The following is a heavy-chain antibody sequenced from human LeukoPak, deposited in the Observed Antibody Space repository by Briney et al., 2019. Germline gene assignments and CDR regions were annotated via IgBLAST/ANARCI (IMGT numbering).Heavy chain of an antibody. CDR1: GGSISSYY. Sequence: SETLSLTCTVSGGSISSYYWSWIRQPAGKGLEWIGRIYTSGSTNYNLSLKSRVTMSVDTSKNQFSLKLSSVTAADTAVYYCARDRLLRYFDWFTDYWGQGTLVTVSS. V-gene: IGHV4-4*07. CDR2: IYTSGST. D-gene: IGHD3-9*01. J-gene: IGHJ4*02. CDR3: ARDRLLRYFDWFTDY.